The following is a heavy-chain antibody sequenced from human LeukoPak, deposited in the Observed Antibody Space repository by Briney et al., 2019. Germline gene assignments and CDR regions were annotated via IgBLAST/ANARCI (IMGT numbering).Heavy chain of an antibody. CDR1: GYTSTSYD. Sequence: GASVKVSCKASGYTSTSYDINWVRQATGQGLEWMGWMNPNSGNTGYAQKFQGRVTMTRNTSISTAYMELSSLRSEDAAVYYCARSRSGRLLYYYMDVWGKGTTVTVSS. D-gene: IGHD6-19*01. V-gene: IGHV1-8*01. CDR3: ARSRSGRLLYYYMDV. J-gene: IGHJ6*03. CDR2: MNPNSGNT.